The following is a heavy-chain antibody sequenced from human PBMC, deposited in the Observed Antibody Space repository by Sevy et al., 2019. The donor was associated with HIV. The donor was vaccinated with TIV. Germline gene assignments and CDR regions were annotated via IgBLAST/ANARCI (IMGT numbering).Heavy chain of an antibody. V-gene: IGHV1-69*13. CDR1: GGTFSSYA. J-gene: IGHJ6*02. CDR3: ARGLQAIVVVPAATPTYYYYGMDV. D-gene: IGHD2-2*01. Sequence: ASVKVSCKASGGTFSSYAISWVRQAPGQGLEWMGGIIPIFGTANYAQKFQGRVTITADESTSTAYMELSSLRSEDTVVYYCARGLQAIVVVPAATPTYYYYGMDVWGQGTTVTVSS. CDR2: IIPIFGTA.